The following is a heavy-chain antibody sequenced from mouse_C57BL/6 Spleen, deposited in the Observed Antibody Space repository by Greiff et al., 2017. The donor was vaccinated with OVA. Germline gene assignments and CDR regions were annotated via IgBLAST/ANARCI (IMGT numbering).Heavy chain of an antibody. J-gene: IGHJ4*01. V-gene: IGHV1-15*01. CDR2: IDPETGGT. Sequence: VKLMESGAELVRPGASVTLSCKASGYTFTDYEMHWVKQTPVHGLEWIGAIDPETGGTAYNQKFKGKAILTADKSSSTAYMELRSLTSEDSAVYYCTRREPYYYAMDYWGQGTSVTVSS. CDR3: TRREPYYYAMDY. CDR1: GYTFTDYE.